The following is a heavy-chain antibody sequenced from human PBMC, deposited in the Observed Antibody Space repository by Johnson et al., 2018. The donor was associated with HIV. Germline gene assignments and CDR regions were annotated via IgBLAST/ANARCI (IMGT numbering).Heavy chain of an antibody. CDR3: ARAPWAGYSYGLLD. J-gene: IGHJ3*01. D-gene: IGHD5-18*01. CDR1: GFTFDDSA. Sequence: LGVSCAASGFTFDDSAMHWVRQTPGKGLEWVSGISWSSGTIDYVDSVKGRLTISRDNAKNSLYLQVNSLRAEDMTVYYCARAPWAGYSYGLLDWGQGTMVTVSS. V-gene: IGHV3-9*03. CDR2: ISWSSGTI.